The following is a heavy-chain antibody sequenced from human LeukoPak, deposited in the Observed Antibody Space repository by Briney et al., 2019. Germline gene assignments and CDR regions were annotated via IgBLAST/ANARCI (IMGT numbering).Heavy chain of an antibody. Sequence: GGSLRLSCAASGFTFSSYAMHWVRQAPGKGLEWVAVISYDGSNKYYADSVKGRFTISRDNSKNTLYLQMNSLRAEDTAVYYCARDQNSVRGDYALGYWGQGTLVTVSS. J-gene: IGHJ4*02. V-gene: IGHV3-30*04. CDR1: GFTFSSYA. CDR2: ISYDGSNK. CDR3: ARDQNSVRGDYALGY. D-gene: IGHD4-17*01.